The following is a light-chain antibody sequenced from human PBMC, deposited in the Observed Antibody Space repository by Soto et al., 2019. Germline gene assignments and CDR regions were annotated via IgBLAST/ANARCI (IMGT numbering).Light chain of an antibody. CDR2: AAS. V-gene: IGKV1-39*01. J-gene: IGKJ5*01. Sequence: QMTQSPSSLSASIGDRVTITCRASRTINTYLNWYQQRSGKAPNLLIYAASNLQSGVPKRCSGSGSGTAFTLTISNLRPEDFATYYCHQTYSHLPIPFGQGTRLEIK. CDR1: RTINTY. CDR3: HQTYSHLPIP.